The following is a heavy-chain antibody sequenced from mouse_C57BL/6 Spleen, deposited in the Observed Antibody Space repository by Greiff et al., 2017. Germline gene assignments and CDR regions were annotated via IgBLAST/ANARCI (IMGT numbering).Heavy chain of an antibody. V-gene: IGHV1-52*01. CDR1: GYTFTSYW. Sequence: QVQLQQPGAELVRPGSSVKLSCKASGYTFTSYWMHWVKQRPIQGLEWIGNIDPSDSETHYNQKFKDKATLTVDKSSSTAYMQLSSLTSEDSAVYYCAREGDYYGSSHAMDYWGQGTSVTVSS. J-gene: IGHJ4*01. CDR3: AREGDYYGSSHAMDY. CDR2: IDPSDSET. D-gene: IGHD1-1*01.